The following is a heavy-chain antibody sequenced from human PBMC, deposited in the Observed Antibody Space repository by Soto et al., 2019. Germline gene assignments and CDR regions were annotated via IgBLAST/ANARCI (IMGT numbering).Heavy chain of an antibody. CDR1: GFTFSSFG. J-gene: IGHJ4*02. CDR2: ISSGSGTK. Sequence: GGSLRLSCAASGFTFSSFGMNWVRQAPGKGLEWLSYISSGSGTKYYTDSVKGRVTISRDNAKNSLYLQMSSPTDEDTAVYFCARDSSAAGYFDYWGQGTLVTVSS. V-gene: IGHV3-48*02. D-gene: IGHD6-19*01. CDR3: ARDSSAAGYFDY.